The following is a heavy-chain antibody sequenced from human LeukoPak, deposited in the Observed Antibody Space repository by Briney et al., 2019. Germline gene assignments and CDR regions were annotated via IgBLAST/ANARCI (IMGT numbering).Heavy chain of an antibody. V-gene: IGHV4-59*01. CDR3: AREAPPLRYFDWLLSGEDAFDI. J-gene: IGHJ3*02. Sequence: SETLSLTCTVSGGSISSYYWSWIRQPPGKGLEWIGYIYYSGSTNYNPSLKSRVTISVDTSKNQFSLKLSSVTAADTAVYYCAREAPPLRYFDWLLSGEDAFDIWGQGTMVTVSS. CDR1: GGSISSYY. D-gene: IGHD3-9*01. CDR2: IYYSGST.